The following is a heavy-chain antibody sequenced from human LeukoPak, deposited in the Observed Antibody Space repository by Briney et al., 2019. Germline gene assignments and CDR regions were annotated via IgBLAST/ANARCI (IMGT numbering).Heavy chain of an antibody. V-gene: IGHV3-13*01. J-gene: IGHJ4*02. CDR1: GFTFRSYD. CDR3: ARDIAAAGNRFDY. Sequence: PGGSLRLSCAASGFTFRSYDMHWVRQATGKGLEWVSGIGTAGEIYYPGSVKGRFTISRENAKNSLYLQMNSLRAGDTAVYYCARDIAAAGNRFDYWGQGTLVTVSS. D-gene: IGHD6-13*01. CDR2: IGTAGEI.